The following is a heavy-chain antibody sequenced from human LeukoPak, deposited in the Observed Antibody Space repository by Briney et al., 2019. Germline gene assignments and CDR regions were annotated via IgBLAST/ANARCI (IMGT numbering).Heavy chain of an antibody. J-gene: IGHJ4*02. CDR2: IWYDGSNK. CDR1: GFTFSSYE. CDR3: AKDFEWELLEGFDY. D-gene: IGHD1-26*01. Sequence: GGSLRLSCAASGFTFSSYEMNWVRQAPGKGLEWVAFIWYDGSNKYYADSVKGRFTISRDNSKNTLYLQMNSLRAEDTAVYYCAKDFEWELLEGFDYWGQGTLVTVSS. V-gene: IGHV3-30*02.